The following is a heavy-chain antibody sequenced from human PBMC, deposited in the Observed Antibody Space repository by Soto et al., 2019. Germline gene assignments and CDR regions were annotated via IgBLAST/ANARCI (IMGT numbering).Heavy chain of an antibody. J-gene: IGHJ4*02. V-gene: IGHV3-66*01. D-gene: IGHD3-10*01. CDR1: GFTISGSHY. Sequence: PGGSLRLSCAASGFTISGSHYMSWVRQAPGQGLQWVSIIYSGGSAYYADSVKGRFTISRDNFKNTLYLQMNSLRAEDTAVYYCARTVGGTIDYWGQGTLVTVSS. CDR2: IYSGGSA. CDR3: ARTVGGTIDY.